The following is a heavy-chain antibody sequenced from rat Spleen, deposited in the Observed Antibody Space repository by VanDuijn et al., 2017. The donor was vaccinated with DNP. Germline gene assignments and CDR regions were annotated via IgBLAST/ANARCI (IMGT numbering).Heavy chain of an antibody. J-gene: IGHJ3*01. Sequence: QVQLKESGPGLVQPSQTLSLTCTVSGFSLTDYSVHWVRQPPGKGLEWMSSISSGGDTFYNPSLQSRLSISRDTSKSQVFLKVNSLHTDDTAIYFCTRVYYSAEDWFAYWGQGTLVTVSS. CDR2: ISSGGDT. CDR3: TRVYYSAEDWFAY. V-gene: IGHV2-19*01. CDR1: GFSLTDYS. D-gene: IGHD1-1*01.